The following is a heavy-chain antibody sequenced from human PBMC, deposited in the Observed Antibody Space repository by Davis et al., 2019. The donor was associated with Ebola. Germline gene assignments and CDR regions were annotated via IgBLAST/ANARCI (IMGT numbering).Heavy chain of an antibody. CDR1: GFTFSSYG. Sequence: GESLKISCAASGFTFSSYGMHWVRQAPGKGLEWVAVISYDGSNKYYADSVKGRFTISRDNSKSTLYLQMNSLRAEDTAVYYCARWGQQMVGYYLDYWGQGTPVTVSS. CDR2: ISYDGSNK. J-gene: IGHJ4*02. CDR3: ARWGQQMVGYYLDY. D-gene: IGHD6-13*01. V-gene: IGHV3-30*03.